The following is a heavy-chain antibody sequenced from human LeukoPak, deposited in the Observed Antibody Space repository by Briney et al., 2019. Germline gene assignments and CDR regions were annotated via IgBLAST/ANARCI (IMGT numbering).Heavy chain of an antibody. CDR3: ARGPTHLDY. Sequence: GGSLRLSCAASGFTFSSYAMTWVRQAPGKGLEWVSAIYSGGSTYYADSVKGRFTISRDNSKNTLYLQMNSLRAEDTAVYYCARGPTHLDYWGQGTLVTVSS. CDR2: IYSGGST. CDR1: GFTFSSYA. J-gene: IGHJ4*02. V-gene: IGHV3-66*01.